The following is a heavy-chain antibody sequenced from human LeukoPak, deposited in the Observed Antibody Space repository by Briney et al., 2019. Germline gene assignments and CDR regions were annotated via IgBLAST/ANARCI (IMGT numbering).Heavy chain of an antibody. J-gene: IGHJ4*02. CDR3: AKVRQTQPMIVVVPAAITPDY. D-gene: IGHD2-2*01. CDR2: ISGSGGST. Sequence: QSGGSLRLSCAASGFTFDNFAMHWVRQAPGKGLEWVSAISGSGGSTYYADSVKGRFTISRDNSKNTLYLQMNSLRAEDTAVYYCAKVRQTQPMIVVVPAAITPDYWGQGTLVTVSS. V-gene: IGHV3-23*01. CDR1: GFTFDNFA.